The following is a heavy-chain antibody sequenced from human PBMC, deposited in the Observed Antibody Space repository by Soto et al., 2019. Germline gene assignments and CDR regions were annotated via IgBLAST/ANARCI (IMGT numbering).Heavy chain of an antibody. CDR3: ARAQFITGRDY. J-gene: IGHJ4*02. V-gene: IGHV3-21*01. Sequence: EVQLVESGGGLVKPGGSLRLSCAASGFTFSSYSMNWVRQAPGKGLEWVSSISSSSSYIYYADSVKGRFTISRDNAKNSLYLQMNSLRAEDTAVYYCARAQFITGRDYWGQGTLVTVSS. CDR1: GFTFSSYS. CDR2: ISSSSSYI. D-gene: IGHD1-20*01.